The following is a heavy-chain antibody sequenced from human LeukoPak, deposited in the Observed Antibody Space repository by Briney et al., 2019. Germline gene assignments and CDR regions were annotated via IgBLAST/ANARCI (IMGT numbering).Heavy chain of an antibody. V-gene: IGHV3-23*01. CDR1: GFTFSSYA. CDR2: ISGSGGST. D-gene: IGHD2-2*01. Sequence: PGGSLRLSCAAPGFTFSSYAMSWVRQAPGEGLEWVSAISGSGGSTYYADSVKGRFTISRDNSKNTLYLQMNSLRAEDTAVYYCAKLPYCSSTSCSPRGDAFDIWGQGTMVTVSS. CDR3: AKLPYCSSTSCSPRGDAFDI. J-gene: IGHJ3*02.